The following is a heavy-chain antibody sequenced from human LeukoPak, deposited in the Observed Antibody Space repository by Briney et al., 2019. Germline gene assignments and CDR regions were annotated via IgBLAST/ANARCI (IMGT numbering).Heavy chain of an antibody. D-gene: IGHD3-10*02. CDR3: ARTFYYVGAFDI. V-gene: IGHV4-4*02. CDR2: IYHSGST. Sequence: SETLSFTCAGSGGSISSSNWWSWVRQPPGKWLEWIGEIYHSGSTNYNPSLKSRVTISVDKSKNQFPLKLSSVTAADTAVYYCARTFYYVGAFDIWGQGTMVTVSS. J-gene: IGHJ3*02. CDR1: GGSISSSNW.